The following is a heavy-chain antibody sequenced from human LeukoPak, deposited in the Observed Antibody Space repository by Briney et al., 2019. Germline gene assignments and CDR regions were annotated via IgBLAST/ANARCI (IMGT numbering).Heavy chain of an antibody. D-gene: IGHD3-16*01. V-gene: IGHV4-59*08. CDR3: ARLNGGS. CDR2: IDYSGST. CDR1: GGSISSYY. J-gene: IGHJ4*02. Sequence: PSETLSLTCTVSGGSISSYYWSWIRQPPGKGLEWIGYIDYSGSTNYNPPLKSRVTISVDTSKNQFSLKLSSVTAADTAVYYCARLNGGSWGQGTLVTVSS.